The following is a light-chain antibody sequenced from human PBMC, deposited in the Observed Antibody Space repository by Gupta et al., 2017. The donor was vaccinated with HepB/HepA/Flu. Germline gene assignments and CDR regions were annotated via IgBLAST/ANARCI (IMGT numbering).Light chain of an antibody. CDR2: DDI. CDR1: KIGSKS. Sequence: SVLTQPPSVSVATGQTARITCGGNKIGSKSVHWYQQKPGQAPVLVVHDDIDRPSGIPERISGSNSGNTATLTISRGEAGDEADYYCQVWDSSSDHGVFGGGTKLTV. CDR3: QVWDSSSDHGV. J-gene: IGLJ3*02. V-gene: IGLV3-21*02.